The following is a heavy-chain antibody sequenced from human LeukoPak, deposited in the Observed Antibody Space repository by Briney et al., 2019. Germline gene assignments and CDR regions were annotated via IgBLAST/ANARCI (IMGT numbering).Heavy chain of an antibody. D-gene: IGHD3-22*01. Sequence: SVKGRFTISRDNAKNSLYLQMNSLRAEDTAVYYCARTNPYFDSSGPLDYWGQGTLVTVSS. V-gene: IGHV3-21*01. CDR3: ARTNPYFDSSGPLDY. J-gene: IGHJ4*02.